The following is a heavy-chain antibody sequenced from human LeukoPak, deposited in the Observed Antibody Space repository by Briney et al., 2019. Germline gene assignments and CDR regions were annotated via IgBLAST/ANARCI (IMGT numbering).Heavy chain of an antibody. CDR2: MNPNSGNT. D-gene: IGHD1-7*01. V-gene: IGHV1-8*01. Sequence: TPVKVSCKASGYTFTSYDINWVRQATGQGLEWMGWMNPNSGNTGYAQKFQGRVTMTRNTSISTAYMELSSLRSEDTAVYYCARGRRDWNYSGGKLLDYWGQGTLVTVSS. CDR3: ARGRRDWNYSGGKLLDY. J-gene: IGHJ4*02. CDR1: GYTFTSYD.